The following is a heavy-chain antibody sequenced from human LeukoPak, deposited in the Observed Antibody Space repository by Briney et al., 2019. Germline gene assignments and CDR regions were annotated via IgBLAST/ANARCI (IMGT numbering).Heavy chain of an antibody. CDR3: ARKGELRGWYLDY. J-gene: IGHJ4*02. CDR1: GFTFSSYA. D-gene: IGHD6-19*01. Sequence: GGSLRLSCAASGFTFSSYAMSWVRQAPGKGLEWVSAISGSGGSTYYADSVKGRFTISRDNSKNTLYLQMNSLRAEDTAVYYCARKGELRGWYLDYWGQGTLVTVSS. V-gene: IGHV3-23*01. CDR2: ISGSGGST.